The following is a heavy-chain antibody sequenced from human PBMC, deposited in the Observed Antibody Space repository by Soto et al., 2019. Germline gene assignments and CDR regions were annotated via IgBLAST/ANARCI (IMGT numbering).Heavy chain of an antibody. CDR1: GFIFNTYR. V-gene: IGHV3-48*01. CDR2: ISSSTTTI. Sequence: EVQLVESGGGFVQPGGSLRLSFAASGFIFNTYRMNWVRQAPGKGPEWISYISSSTTTIHYADSVKGRFTISRDNAKNSLYLQMNSLRAEDTAVYYCARGGPYGSGSLDYWGQGTLVTVSS. CDR3: ARGGPYGSGSLDY. D-gene: IGHD3-10*01. J-gene: IGHJ4*02.